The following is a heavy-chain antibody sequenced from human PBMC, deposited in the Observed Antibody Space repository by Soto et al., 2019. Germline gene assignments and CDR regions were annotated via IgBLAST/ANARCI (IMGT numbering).Heavy chain of an antibody. Sequence: XGTLSLTCTVSGGSISNNFWSWIRQSPGKGLEWIGYIHYTGSTNYNPSLKSRVTISVDTSKNQLSLRLSSVTAADTAVYYCARRDGYNRFDYWGQGALVTVSS. CDR2: IHYTGST. V-gene: IGHV4-59*01. CDR3: ARRDGYNRFDY. CDR1: GGSISNNF. D-gene: IGHD5-12*01. J-gene: IGHJ4*02.